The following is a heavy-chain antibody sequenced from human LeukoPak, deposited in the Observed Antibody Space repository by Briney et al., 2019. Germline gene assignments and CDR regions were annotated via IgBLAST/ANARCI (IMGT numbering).Heavy chain of an antibody. J-gene: IGHJ5*02. Sequence: SETLSLTCSVSGGSISNYYLNWIRQTPGKGLEWIGYVFYTGITDYNPSLKSRVTMSVDTSKNQFSLKLSSVTAADTAVYYCARGSLLGSSLFDPWGQGTLVTVSS. CDR2: VFYTGIT. D-gene: IGHD7-27*01. V-gene: IGHV4-59*12. CDR3: ARGSLLGSSLFDP. CDR1: GGSISNYY.